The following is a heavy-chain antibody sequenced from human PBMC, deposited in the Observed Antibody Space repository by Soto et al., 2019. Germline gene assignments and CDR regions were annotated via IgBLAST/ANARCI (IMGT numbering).Heavy chain of an antibody. CDR3: ARWTVDTIVTSGWCHYLDP. Sequence: EVQLLDSGGGLVQPGGSLRLSCAASGFTFSSSAMSWVRQAPGKGLEWVSAVSGSGGTTYYADSVRGRFNISRDNSNNTLYLQMNSLRAEDTAIYFCARWTVDTIVTSGWCHYLDPWGQGTLVTVSS. V-gene: IGHV3-23*01. J-gene: IGHJ5*02. D-gene: IGHD6-19*01. CDR1: GFTFSSSA. CDR2: VSGSGGTT.